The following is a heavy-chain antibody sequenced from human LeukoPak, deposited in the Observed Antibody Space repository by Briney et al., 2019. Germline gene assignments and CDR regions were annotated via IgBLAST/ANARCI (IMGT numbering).Heavy chain of an antibody. CDR3: ARGSNWFDP. J-gene: IGHJ5*02. CDR1: GGSIYSHH. Sequence: SETLSLTCTVSGGSIYSHHWSWIRQPPGTGQEWIGYIFYTGSTNYNPSLNSRVTISVDTLKNQFSLKLNSVTAADTAVYYCARGSNWFDPWGQGTLVTVSS. V-gene: IGHV4-59*11. CDR2: IFYTGST.